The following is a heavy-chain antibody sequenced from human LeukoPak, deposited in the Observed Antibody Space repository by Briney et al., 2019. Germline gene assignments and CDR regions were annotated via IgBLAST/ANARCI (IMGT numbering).Heavy chain of an antibody. CDR3: AREKGATVTTTLFAFDI. D-gene: IGHD4-17*01. Sequence: SVKVSCKASGGTFSSYAISWVRQAPGQGLEWMGGIIPIFGTANYAQKFQGRVTITADESTSTAYMELSSLRSEDTAVYYCAREKGATVTTTLFAFDIWGQGTMVTVPS. J-gene: IGHJ3*02. CDR1: GGTFSSYA. V-gene: IGHV1-69*13. CDR2: IIPIFGTA.